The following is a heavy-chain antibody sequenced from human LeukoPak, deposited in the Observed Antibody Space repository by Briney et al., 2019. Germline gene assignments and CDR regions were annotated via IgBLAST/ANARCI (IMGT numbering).Heavy chain of an antibody. J-gene: IGHJ4*02. D-gene: IGHD2-15*01. CDR2: IYPGDSDS. Sequence: GESLKISCKDSGYSFTTYWIGWVRQMPGKGLELMGIIYPGDSDSRYSPSFQGQVTISADKSISTAYLQWISLKASDTAMYYCARLGGGNGRLSYFDYWGQGTLVTVSS. V-gene: IGHV5-51*01. CDR1: GYSFTTYW. CDR3: ARLGGGNGRLSYFDY.